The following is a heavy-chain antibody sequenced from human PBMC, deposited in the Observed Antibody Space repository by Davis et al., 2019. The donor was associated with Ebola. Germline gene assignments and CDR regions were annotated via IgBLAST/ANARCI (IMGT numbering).Heavy chain of an antibody. D-gene: IGHD1-26*01. Sequence: PSETLSLTCTVSGGSISSSSYYWGWIRQPPGKGLEWIGSIYYSGSTYYNPSLKSRVTISVDTSKNQFSLKLSSVTAADTAVYYCARKRRGVGATDYFDYWGQGTLVTVSS. CDR2: IYYSGST. CDR3: ARKRRGVGATDYFDY. J-gene: IGHJ4*02. V-gene: IGHV4-39*01. CDR1: GGSISSSSYY.